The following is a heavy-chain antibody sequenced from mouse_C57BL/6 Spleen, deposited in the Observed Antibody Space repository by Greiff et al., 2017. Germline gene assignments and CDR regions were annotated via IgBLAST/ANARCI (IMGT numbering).Heavy chain of an antibody. CDR1: GFTFSDAW. Sequence: EVQVVESGGGLVQPGGSMKLSCAASGFTFSDAWMDWVRQSPEKGLEWVAEIRNKANNHATFYAESVKGRFTISRDDSKSSVYLQMNSLRAEDTGIYYCTRPDYDYDGAFAYWGQETLVTVSA. V-gene: IGHV6-6*01. D-gene: IGHD2-4*01. CDR2: IRNKANNHAT. CDR3: TRPDYDYDGAFAY. J-gene: IGHJ3*01.